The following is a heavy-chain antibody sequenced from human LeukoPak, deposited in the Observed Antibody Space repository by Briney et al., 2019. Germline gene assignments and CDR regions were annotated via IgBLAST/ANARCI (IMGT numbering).Heavy chain of an antibody. V-gene: IGHV4-61*01. CDR2: IYYSGST. J-gene: IGHJ4*02. Sequence: SETLSLTCTVSGGSVNSGSYFWKWIRQPPGKGLEWFGYIYYSGSTKYNPSLKSRVTISVDTSKNQFSLKLSSVTAADTAVYYCARSSGWALDYWGQGTLVTVSS. CDR1: GGSVNSGSYF. D-gene: IGHD6-19*01. CDR3: ARSSGWALDY.